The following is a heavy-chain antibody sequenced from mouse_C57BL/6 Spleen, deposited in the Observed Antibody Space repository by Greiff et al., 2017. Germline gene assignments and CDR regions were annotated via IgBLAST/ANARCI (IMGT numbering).Heavy chain of an antibody. CDR3: ARDPITTVVARGYFDV. CDR2: IYPGSGNT. CDR1: GYTFTDYY. Sequence: QVQLKQSGAELVRPGASVKLSCKASGYTFTDYYINWVKQRPGQGLEWIARIYPGSGNTYYNEKFKGKATLTAEKSSSTAYMQLSSLTSEDSAVYFCARDPITTVVARGYFDVWGTGTTVTVSS. V-gene: IGHV1-76*01. D-gene: IGHD1-1*01. J-gene: IGHJ1*03.